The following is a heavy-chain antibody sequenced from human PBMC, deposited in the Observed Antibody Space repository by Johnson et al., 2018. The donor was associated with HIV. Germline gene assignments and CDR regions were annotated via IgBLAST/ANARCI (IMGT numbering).Heavy chain of an antibody. Sequence: VQLVESGGGLVQPGGSLRLSCAASGFTFSSYAMSWVRQAPGKGLEWVSAISGSGGSTYYADSVKGRFTISRDNSKNTLYLEMNGLRAEDTAVYYCAKDTGAYYDTFLAFDIWGQGTMVTVSS. CDR2: ISGSGGST. V-gene: IGHV3-23*04. D-gene: IGHD3-22*01. J-gene: IGHJ3*02. CDR1: GFTFSSYA. CDR3: AKDTGAYYDTFLAFDI.